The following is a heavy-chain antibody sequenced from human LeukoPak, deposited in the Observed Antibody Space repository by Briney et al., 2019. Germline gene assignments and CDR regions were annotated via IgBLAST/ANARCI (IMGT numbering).Heavy chain of an antibody. Sequence: PGGSLRLSCAASGFTFSSYAMSWVRQAPGKGLEWVSYISSSGSTIYYADSVKGRFAISRDNAKNSLYLQMNSLRAEDTAVYYCARLGPYSSSFGVDYWGQGTLVTVSS. CDR1: GFTFSSYA. D-gene: IGHD4-11*01. CDR3: ARLGPYSSSFGVDY. J-gene: IGHJ4*02. CDR2: ISSSGSTI. V-gene: IGHV3-48*04.